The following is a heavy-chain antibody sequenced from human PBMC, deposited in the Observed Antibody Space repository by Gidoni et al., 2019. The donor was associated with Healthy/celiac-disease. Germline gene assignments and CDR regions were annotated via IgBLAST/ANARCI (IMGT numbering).Heavy chain of an antibody. D-gene: IGHD3-3*01. Sequence: QVQLQESGPRLVKPSQTLSLTCTVSGGSISSGSYSWGWIRQPAGKGLEWIGRIYTSGSTNYNPSLKSRVTISVDTSKNQLSLKLSSVTAADTAVYYCARDQDRRVHCYYYYYMDVWGKGTTVTVSS. CDR3: ARDQDRRVHCYYYYYMDV. J-gene: IGHJ6*03. CDR2: IYTSGST. V-gene: IGHV4-61*02. CDR1: GGSISSGSYS.